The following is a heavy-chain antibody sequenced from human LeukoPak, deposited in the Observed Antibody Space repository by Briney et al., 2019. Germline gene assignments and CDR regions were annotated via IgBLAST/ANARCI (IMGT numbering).Heavy chain of an antibody. CDR1: GGSISSSSYY. CDR2: IYYSGST. CDR3: ARVVGRVRWYFDL. V-gene: IGHV4-39*07. D-gene: IGHD3/OR15-3a*01. J-gene: IGHJ2*01. Sequence: PSETLSLTCTVSGGSISSSSYYWGWIRQPPGKGLEWIGSIYYSGSTYYNPSLKSRVTISVDTSKNQFSLKLSSVTAADTAVYYCARVVGRVRWYFDLWGRGTLVTVSS.